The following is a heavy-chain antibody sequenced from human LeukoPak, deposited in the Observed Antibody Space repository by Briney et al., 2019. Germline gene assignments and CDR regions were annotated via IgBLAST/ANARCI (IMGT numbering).Heavy chain of an antibody. V-gene: IGHV4-59*01. CDR1: GVSISSYY. D-gene: IGHD4-17*01. CDR2: IYYSGST. J-gene: IGHJ4*02. Sequence: PSETLSLTCTVSGVSISSYYWSWIRQPPGKGLEWIGYIYYSGSTNYNPSLKSRVTISVDTSKNQFSLKLSSVTAADTAVYYCARGTYGDPYYFDYWGQGTLVTVSS. CDR3: ARGTYGDPYYFDY.